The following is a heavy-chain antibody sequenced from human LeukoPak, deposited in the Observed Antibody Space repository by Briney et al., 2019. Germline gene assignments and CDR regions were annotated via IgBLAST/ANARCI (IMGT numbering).Heavy chain of an antibody. V-gene: IGHV3-21*01. CDR2: ISSSSYYI. CDR1: GFTFSSFS. D-gene: IGHD5-18*01. CDR3: ARSRHIQLDAFDT. Sequence: GGSLRLSCAASGFTFSSFSMNWVRQAPGKGLEWVSSISSSSYYIYYADSVKGRFTFSRDNAKNSLYLQMNSLRAEDTAVYYCARSRHIQLDAFDTWGQGTEVTVSS. J-gene: IGHJ3*02.